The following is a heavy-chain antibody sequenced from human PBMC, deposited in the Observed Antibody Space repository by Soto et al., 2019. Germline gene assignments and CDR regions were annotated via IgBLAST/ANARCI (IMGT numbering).Heavy chain of an antibody. CDR3: VRASGYNGYDYVYYYGMDV. J-gene: IGHJ6*02. Sequence: QVQLVESGGGVVQPGGSLRLSCAVSGFTFSSYGMHWVRQAPGKGLEWVALTWYDGGNKYYADSVKGRFSISRDNSKNMLYLQMNILRDEDTAVYYCVRASGYNGYDYVYYYGMDVWGQGTTVTVSS. CDR2: TWYDGGNK. D-gene: IGHD5-12*01. V-gene: IGHV3-33*01. CDR1: GFTFSSYG.